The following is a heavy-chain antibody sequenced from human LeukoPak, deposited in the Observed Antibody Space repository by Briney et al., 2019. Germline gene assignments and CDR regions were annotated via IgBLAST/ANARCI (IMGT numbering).Heavy chain of an antibody. D-gene: IGHD1-26*01. CDR2: ISEGSRTI. J-gene: IGHJ4*02. V-gene: IGHV3-48*04. CDR1: GFTFGTYP. Sequence: GGSLRLSCAASGFTFGTYPMNWVRQAPGKGLEWLSYISEGSRTIYYADSVKGRFTISRDNTQNSLYLQMSSLRAEDTAVYYCARGRAWELLGVDYWGQGTLVTVSS. CDR3: ARGRAWELLGVDY.